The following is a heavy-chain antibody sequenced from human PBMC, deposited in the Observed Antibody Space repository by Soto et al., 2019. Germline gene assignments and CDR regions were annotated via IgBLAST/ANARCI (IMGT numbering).Heavy chain of an antibody. V-gene: IGHV3-23*01. Sequence: SGGSLRLSCAASGFTFSSYAMSWVRQAPGKGLEWVSAISGSGGSTYYADSVKGRFTISRDNSKNTLYLQMNSLRAEDTAVYYCAKVSLSGAMVLLFDYWGQGTLVTVSS. CDR3: AKVSLSGAMVLLFDY. CDR1: GFTFSSYA. D-gene: IGHD5-18*01. J-gene: IGHJ4*02. CDR2: ISGSGGST.